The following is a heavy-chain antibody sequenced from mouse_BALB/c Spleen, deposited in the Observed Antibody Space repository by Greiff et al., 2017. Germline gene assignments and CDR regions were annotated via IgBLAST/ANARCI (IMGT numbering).Heavy chain of an antibody. CDR2: IWAGGST. J-gene: IGHJ4*01. D-gene: IGHD1-1*01. CDR1: GFSLTSYG. CDR3: ARGDYYGSSSYYAMDY. Sequence: QVQLQQSGPGLVAPSQSLSITCTVSGFSLTSYGVHWVRQPPGKGLEWLGVIWAGGSTNYNSALMSRLSISKDNSKSQVFLKMNSLQTDDTAMYYCARGDYYGSSSYYAMDYWGQGTSVTVSS. V-gene: IGHV2-9*02.